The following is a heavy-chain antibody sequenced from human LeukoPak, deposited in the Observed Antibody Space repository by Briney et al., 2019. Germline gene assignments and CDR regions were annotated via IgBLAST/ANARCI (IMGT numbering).Heavy chain of an antibody. D-gene: IGHD1-26*01. V-gene: IGHV1-8*03. J-gene: IGHJ3*02. Sequence: RASVKVSCKASGYTFTSYDINWVRQATGQGLEWMGWMNPNSGNTGYAQKFQGRVTITRNTSISTAYMELSSLRSEDTAVYYCARGEWGLNAFDIWGQGTMVTVSS. CDR2: MNPNSGNT. CDR1: GYTFTSYD. CDR3: ARGEWGLNAFDI.